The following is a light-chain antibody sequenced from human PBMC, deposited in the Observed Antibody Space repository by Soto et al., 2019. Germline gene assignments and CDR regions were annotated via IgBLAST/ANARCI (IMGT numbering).Light chain of an antibody. Sequence: EIVLTQSPGTLSLSPGERATLSCRASQSVSSSYLAWYQQKSGQAPRLLIYGASSRATGIPDRFSGSGSGTDFTLTISSLQAEDVAVYFCQQYYNLWTFGQGTKVDIK. J-gene: IGKJ1*01. CDR1: QSVSSSY. CDR3: QQYYNLWT. CDR2: GAS. V-gene: IGKV3-20*01.